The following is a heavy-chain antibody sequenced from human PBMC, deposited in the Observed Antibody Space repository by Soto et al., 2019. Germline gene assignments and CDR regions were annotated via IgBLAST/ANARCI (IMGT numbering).Heavy chain of an antibody. CDR3: AMVDVYVTPSPQDV. Sequence: QVQLVQSRAEVKNPVASVKVSCKASGYSFTRYGIAWARQAPGQWLEWMGWINTYNGNTNYAQNLQGRVTLTTDTSTSTAYMELTSLRSNDTAIYYCAMVDVYVTPSPQDVWGQGTTVIVSS. J-gene: IGHJ6*02. CDR2: INTYNGNT. CDR1: GYSFTRYG. D-gene: IGHD3-16*01. V-gene: IGHV1-18*01.